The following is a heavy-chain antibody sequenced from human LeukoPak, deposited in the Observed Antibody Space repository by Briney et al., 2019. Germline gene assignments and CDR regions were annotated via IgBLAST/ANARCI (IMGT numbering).Heavy chain of an antibody. J-gene: IGHJ4*02. Sequence: ASVKVSCKASGYTFTGYYMHWVRQAPGQGLEWMGWINPNSGGTNYAQTFQGRVTMTRDTSISTAYMELSRLRSDDTAVYYCARSEYYYDSSGNTGTDYWGQGTLVTVSS. V-gene: IGHV1-2*02. D-gene: IGHD3-22*01. CDR3: ARSEYYYDSSGNTGTDY. CDR2: INPNSGGT. CDR1: GYTFTGYY.